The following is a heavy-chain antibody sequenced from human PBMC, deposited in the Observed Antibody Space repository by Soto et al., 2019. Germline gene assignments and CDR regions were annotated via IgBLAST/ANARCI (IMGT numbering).Heavy chain of an antibody. CDR1: GFTFSSYG. J-gene: IGHJ5*02. Sequence: GGSLRLSCAASGFTFSSYGMHWVRQAPGKGLEWVAVISYDGSNKYYADSVKGRFTISRDNSKNTLYLQMNSLRAEDTAVYYCAIDLEMAHNWSSWGQGTLVTVSS. CDR2: ISYDGSNK. V-gene: IGHV3-30*03. D-gene: IGHD1-1*01. CDR3: AIDLEMAHNWSS.